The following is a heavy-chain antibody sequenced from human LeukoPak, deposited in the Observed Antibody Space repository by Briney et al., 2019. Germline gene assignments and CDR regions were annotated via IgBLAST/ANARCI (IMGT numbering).Heavy chain of an antibody. J-gene: IGHJ3*02. Sequence: PSETLSLTCTVSGGSISSYYWSWIRQPPGNGLEWIGYIYYSGSTNYNPSLKSRVTISVDTSKNQFSLKLSSVTAADTAVYYCARDRGSSWYPAFDIWGQGTMVTVSS. CDR2: IYYSGST. CDR1: GGSISSYY. V-gene: IGHV4-59*01. D-gene: IGHD6-13*01. CDR3: ARDRGSSWYPAFDI.